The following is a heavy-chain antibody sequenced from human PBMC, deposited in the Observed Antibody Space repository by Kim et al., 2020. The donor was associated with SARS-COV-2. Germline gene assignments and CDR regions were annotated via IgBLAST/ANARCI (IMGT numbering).Heavy chain of an antibody. V-gene: IGHV3-15*01. CDR3: TTGLGYCSGGSCYPIDY. J-gene: IGHJ4*02. CDR2: IKSETDSGTS. CDR1: GFTFSNAW. Sequence: GGSLRLSCAASGFTFSNAWMSWVRQAPGKGLEWVGRIKSETDSGTSDYAAPGKGRFTISRDDSKNTLYLQMNSLKTEDTAVYYCTTGLGYCSGGSCYPIDYWGQGTLVTVSS. D-gene: IGHD2-15*01.